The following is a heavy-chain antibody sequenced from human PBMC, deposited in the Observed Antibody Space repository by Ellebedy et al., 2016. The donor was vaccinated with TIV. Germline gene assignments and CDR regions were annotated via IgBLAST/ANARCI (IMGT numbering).Heavy chain of an antibody. CDR1: GASISTYY. J-gene: IGHJ4*02. CDR3: ARAYYGPDY. Sequence: SETLSLXCTVSGASISTYYWTWIRQTPGRGLEWIGFIHSSGSTIYSPSLESRVILSLDTSKNQFSLKLSSVTAADTAVYYCARAYYGPDYWGQGTRVTVSS. D-gene: IGHD1-26*01. CDR2: IHSSGST. V-gene: IGHV4-59*01.